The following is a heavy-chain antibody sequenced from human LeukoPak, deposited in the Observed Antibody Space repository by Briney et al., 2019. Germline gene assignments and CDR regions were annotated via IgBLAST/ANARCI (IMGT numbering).Heavy chain of an antibody. CDR2: ISSSSRFI. CDR3: ARAVYCSGGGCFWYFDL. CDR1: GFTVSSNS. Sequence: GGSLRLSCTVSGFTVSSNSMNWVRQAPGKGLEWVSLISSSSRFIYYGDSVKGRFTISRDNAKKSLYLQMNSLRAEDTAVYYCARAVYCSGGGCFWYFDLWGRGTLVTVSS. J-gene: IGHJ2*01. V-gene: IGHV3-21*01. D-gene: IGHD2-15*01.